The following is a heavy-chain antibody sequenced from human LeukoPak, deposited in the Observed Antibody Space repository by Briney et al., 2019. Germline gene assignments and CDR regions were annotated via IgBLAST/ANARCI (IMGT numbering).Heavy chain of an antibody. Sequence: GGSLRLSCAASGFTFSSNWMHWVRQAPGKGLVWVSRINSDGRSTNYADSVKGRFTISRDNAKNTLYLQMNSLRAEDTAVYYCARASAAGIMLDSWGQGTLVTVSS. CDR1: GFTFSSNW. J-gene: IGHJ4*02. CDR2: INSDGRST. CDR3: ARASAAGIMLDS. D-gene: IGHD6-13*01. V-gene: IGHV3-74*01.